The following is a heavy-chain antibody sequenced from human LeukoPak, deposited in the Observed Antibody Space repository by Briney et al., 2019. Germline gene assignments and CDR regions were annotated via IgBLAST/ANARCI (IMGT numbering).Heavy chain of an antibody. D-gene: IGHD2-15*01. CDR3: AKSRSGGGSCYNY. CDR2: ISGSHDST. V-gene: IGHV3-23*01. CDR1: GFIFSNYA. Sequence: GVSLRLSCAASGFIFSNYAMSWVRLAAGKGLEWVPTISGSHDSTYYADSVRRRFTIPTDNSKHTLYLQMNSLRAEDTAVYYCAKSRSGGGSCYNYWGQGTLVTVSS. J-gene: IGHJ4*02.